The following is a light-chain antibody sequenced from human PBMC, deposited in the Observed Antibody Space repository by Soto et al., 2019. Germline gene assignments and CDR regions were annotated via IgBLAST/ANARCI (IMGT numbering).Light chain of an antibody. CDR2: LTS. V-gene: IGKV1-39*01. CDR3: QQSYSTPYS. J-gene: IGKJ2*01. Sequence: DIQMTQSPSSLSASVGDRVTITCRASRSIGNYLNWYQQKPESAPKLLIYLTSSLQSGVPSRFSGSGSRTDFTLTISSLQPEDFATYYCQQSYSTPYSFGQGTKVDIK. CDR1: RSIGNY.